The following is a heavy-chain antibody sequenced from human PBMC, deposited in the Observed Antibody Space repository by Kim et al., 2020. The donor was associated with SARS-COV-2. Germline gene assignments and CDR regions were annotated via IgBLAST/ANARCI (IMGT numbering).Heavy chain of an antibody. V-gene: IGHV3-33*03. CDR2: IWYDGSNP. D-gene: IGHD3-16*01. CDR1: GFMFGNYG. CDR3: AKAPAGWGSYSDL. Sequence: GGSLRLSCVASGFMFGNYGMHWVRQAPGKGLEWVALIWYDGSNPYYADSVKGRFTISRDNSNNTLYLQINSLRAEDTALYFCAKAPAGWGSYSDLWGQGT. J-gene: IGHJ4*02.